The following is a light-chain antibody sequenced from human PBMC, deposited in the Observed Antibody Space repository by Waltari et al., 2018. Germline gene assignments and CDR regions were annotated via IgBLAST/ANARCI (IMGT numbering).Light chain of an antibody. CDR1: SSNIGSNV. CDR2: TNN. Sequence: QSVLTQPPSASGTPGQRVTISCSGGSSNIGSNVVNWYQQFPGTAPKLLIYTNNRRPSGVPDRFSGSKSGTSASLAISGLQSEDEADYYCAAWDHSLNGRVFGGGTKLTVL. V-gene: IGLV1-44*01. J-gene: IGLJ2*01. CDR3: AAWDHSLNGRV.